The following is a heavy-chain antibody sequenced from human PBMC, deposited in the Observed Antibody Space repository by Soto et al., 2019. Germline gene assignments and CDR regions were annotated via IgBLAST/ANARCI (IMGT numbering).Heavy chain of an antibody. V-gene: IGHV4-61*01. J-gene: IGHJ4*02. CDR2: ISYSGTT. CDR3: ARGATVTQYDY. CDR1: GVSVSSGSFY. D-gene: IGHD4-17*01. Sequence: QVQLQESGPGLVKPSETLSLTCTVSGVSVSSGSFYWAWIRQPPGKGLEWIGFISYSGTTNYNPSLKTRVTISVDTSRSQISLMVRSLTAADTALYYCARGATVTQYDYWGQGTLVTVSS.